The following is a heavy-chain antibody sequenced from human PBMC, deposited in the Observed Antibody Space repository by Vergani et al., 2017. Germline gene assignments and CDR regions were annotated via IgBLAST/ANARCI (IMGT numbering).Heavy chain of an antibody. CDR3: ARGEGSWSNNWFDP. CDR2: IYTSGST. Sequence: QVQLQESGPGLVQPSQTLSLTCTVSGGSISSGSYYWSWIRQPAGKGLEWIGRIYTSGSTNYNPSLKSRVTMSVDTSKNQFSLKLSSVTAADTAVYYCARGEGSWSNNWFDPWGQGTLVTVSS. D-gene: IGHD3-10*01. CDR1: GGSISSGSYY. V-gene: IGHV4-61*02. J-gene: IGHJ5*02.